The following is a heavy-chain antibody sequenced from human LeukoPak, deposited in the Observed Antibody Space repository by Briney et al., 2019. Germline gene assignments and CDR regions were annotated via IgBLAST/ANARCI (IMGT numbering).Heavy chain of an antibody. CDR2: IKQDGSEK. V-gene: IGHV3-7*01. CDR1: GFTYDYA. Sequence: TGGSLRLSCATSGFTYDYAMHWVRQAPGKGLEWVANIKQDGSEKYYVDSVKGRFTISRDNAKNSLDLHMNSLRAEDTAVYYCARWSIGAPGTEVGLDVWGKGTTVTVSS. D-gene: IGHD6-6*01. J-gene: IGHJ6*04. CDR3: ARWSIGAPGTEVGLDV.